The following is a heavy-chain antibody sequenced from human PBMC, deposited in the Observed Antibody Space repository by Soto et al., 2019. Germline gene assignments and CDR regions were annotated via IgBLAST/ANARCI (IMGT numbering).Heavy chain of an antibody. J-gene: IGHJ6*02. D-gene: IGHD4-4*01. Sequence: QVQLVESGGGVVQPGRSLRLSCAASGFTFSSYGMHWVRQAPGKGLEWVAVIWYDGSNKYYADSVKGRFTISRDNSKNTLYLQMNILRAEDTAVYYCARDDSNYNYYYGMDVWGPGTTVTVSS. CDR3: ARDDSNYNYYYGMDV. V-gene: IGHV3-33*01. CDR1: GFTFSSYG. CDR2: IWYDGSNK.